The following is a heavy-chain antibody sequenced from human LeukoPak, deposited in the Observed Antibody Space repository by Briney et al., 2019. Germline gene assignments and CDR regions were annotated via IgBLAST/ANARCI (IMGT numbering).Heavy chain of an antibody. J-gene: IGHJ6*03. D-gene: IGHD4-11*01. CDR3: ARARYSYYYYYMDV. CDR1: GFTFSSYW. Sequence: PGGSLRLSCAASGFTFSSYWMSWVRQAPGKGLEWVANIKQDGSEKYYVDSVKGRFTISRDNAKNSLYLQMSSLRAEDTAVYYCARARYSYYYYYMDVWGKGTTVTVSS. V-gene: IGHV3-7*01. CDR2: IKQDGSEK.